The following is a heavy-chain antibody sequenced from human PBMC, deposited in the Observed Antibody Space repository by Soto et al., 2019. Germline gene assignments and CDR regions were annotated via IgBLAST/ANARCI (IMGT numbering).Heavy chain of an antibody. CDR3: AKDRGGGAYFDP. Sequence: EVQLLESGGGLVQPGGSLRLSCAASGFTFSSYAMSWVRQAPGKGLEWVSAISGSGGSTYYADSVKGRITISRDNSKNTLYLQMNSRRAGDTAVYYCAKDRGGGAYFDPWGQGTLVTVSS. D-gene: IGHD2-21*01. J-gene: IGHJ5*02. CDR1: GFTFSSYA. V-gene: IGHV3-23*01. CDR2: ISGSGGST.